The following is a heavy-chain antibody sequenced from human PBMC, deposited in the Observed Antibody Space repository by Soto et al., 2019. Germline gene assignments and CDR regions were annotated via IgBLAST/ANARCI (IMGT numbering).Heavy chain of an antibody. V-gene: IGHV3-30*04. CDR2: ISSYGSTT. Sequence: LRLSCAASGFTFSSYSLHWVRQAPGKGLEWVAVISSYGSTTYYADSVKGRFTVSRENSRKTLYLQMNSLRTDDTAVYYGAGGGGSLNPGFDXWGQGTLVTVSX. J-gene: IGHJ4*02. CDR3: AGGGGSLNPGFDX. CDR1: GFTFSSYS. D-gene: IGHD3-16*01.